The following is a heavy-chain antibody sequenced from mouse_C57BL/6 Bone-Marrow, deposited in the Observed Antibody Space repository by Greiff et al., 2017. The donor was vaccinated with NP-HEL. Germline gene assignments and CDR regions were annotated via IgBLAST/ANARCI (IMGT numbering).Heavy chain of an antibody. CDR1: GFTFNTYA. Sequence: EVMLVESGGGLVQPKGSLKLSCAASGFTFNTYAMHWVRQAPGKGLEWVARIRSKSSNYATYYADSVKDRFTISRDDSQSMLYLQMNNLKTEDTAMYYCVRGPMDYGSSYDWFAYWGQGTLVTVSA. J-gene: IGHJ3*01. CDR3: VRGPMDYGSSYDWFAY. V-gene: IGHV10-3*01. D-gene: IGHD1-1*01. CDR2: IRSKSSNYAT.